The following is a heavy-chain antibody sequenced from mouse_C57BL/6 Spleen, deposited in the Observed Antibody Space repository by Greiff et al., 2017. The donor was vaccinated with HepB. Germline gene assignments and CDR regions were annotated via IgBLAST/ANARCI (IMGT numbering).Heavy chain of an antibody. CDR3: ARPYGSSSYYAMDY. J-gene: IGHJ4*01. CDR1: GFTFSDYG. D-gene: IGHD1-1*01. CDR2: ISSGSSTI. V-gene: IGHV5-17*01. Sequence: EVKVVESGGGLVKPGGSLKLSCAASGFTFSDYGMHWVRQAPVKGLEWVAYISSGSSTIYYADTVKGRFTISRDNAKNTLFLQMTSLRSEDTAMYYCARPYGSSSYYAMDYWGQGTSVTVSS.